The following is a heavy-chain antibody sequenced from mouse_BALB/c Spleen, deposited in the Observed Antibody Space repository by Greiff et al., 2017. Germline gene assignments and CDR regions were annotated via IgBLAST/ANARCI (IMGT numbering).Heavy chain of an antibody. CDR1: GFTFSDYY. V-gene: IGHV5-4*02. CDR2: ISDGGSYT. Sequence: EVKLMESGGGLVKPGGSLKLSCAASGFTFSDYYMYWVRQTPEKRLEWVATISDGGSYTYYPDSVKGRFTISRDNAKNNLYLQMSSLKSEDTAMYYCARGAMDYWGQGTSVTVSS. J-gene: IGHJ4*01. CDR3: ARGAMDY.